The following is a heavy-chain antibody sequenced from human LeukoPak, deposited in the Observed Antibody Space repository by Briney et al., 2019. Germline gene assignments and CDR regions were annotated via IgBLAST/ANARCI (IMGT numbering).Heavy chain of an antibody. CDR3: ARGALSGSFIDY. V-gene: IGHV1-69*06. CDR2: IIPIFGTA. Sequence: SVKVSCKASGGTFSSYAISWVRQAPGQGLEWMGGIIPIFGTANYAQKFQGRVTITADKSTSTAYMELSRLRSDDTAVYYCARGALSGSFIDYWGQGTLVTVSS. D-gene: IGHD1-26*01. J-gene: IGHJ4*02. CDR1: GGTFSSYA.